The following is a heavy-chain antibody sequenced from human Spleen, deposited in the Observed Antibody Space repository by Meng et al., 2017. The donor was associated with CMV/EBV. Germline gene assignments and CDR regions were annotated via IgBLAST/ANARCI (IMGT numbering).Heavy chain of an antibody. CDR1: EFNFDDYA. CDR3: AKSAVAVGFYYPMNV. J-gene: IGHJ6*02. D-gene: IGHD6-19*01. V-gene: IGHV3-9*01. Sequence: GGSLRLSCAASEFNFDDYAMHWVRQAPGKGLEWVAGISWSGSTIDYADSVKGRFTISRDNGMNSLYLQMDSLRPEDTALYYCAKSAVAVGFYYPMNVWGQGTTVTVSS. CDR2: ISWSGSTI.